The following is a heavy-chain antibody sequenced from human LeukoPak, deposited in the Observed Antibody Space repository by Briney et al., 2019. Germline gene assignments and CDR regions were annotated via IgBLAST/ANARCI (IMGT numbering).Heavy chain of an antibody. CDR3: ARRGIAAAYH. V-gene: IGHV4-34*01. D-gene: IGHD6-13*01. CDR1: GGSFSGYY. CDR2: INHSGST. Sequence: SETLSLTCAVYGGSFSGYYWGWIRQPPGKGLEWIGEINHSGSTNYNPSLKSRVTISVDTSKNQFSLKLSSVTAADTAVYYCARRGIAAAYHWGQGTLVTVSS. J-gene: IGHJ5*02.